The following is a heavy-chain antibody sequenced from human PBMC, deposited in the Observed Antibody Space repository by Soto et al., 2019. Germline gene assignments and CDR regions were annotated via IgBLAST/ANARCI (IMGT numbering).Heavy chain of an antibody. Sequence: QVQLEESGGGVVQPGRSLRLSCAAGGFTFSNYGMHWVRQAPGKGLEWVAVISYHGSDKYYADSVKGRFTISRDNSKNTLYLQMDSLRAEDTAVYYCAKDHLTTTVTTVGYWGQGSLVTVSS. J-gene: IGHJ4*02. D-gene: IGHD4-17*01. CDR3: AKDHLTTTVTTVGY. CDR2: ISYHGSDK. V-gene: IGHV3-30*18. CDR1: GFTFSNYG.